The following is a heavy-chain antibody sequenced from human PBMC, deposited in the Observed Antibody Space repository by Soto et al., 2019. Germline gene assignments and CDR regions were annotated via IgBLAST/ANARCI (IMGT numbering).Heavy chain of an antibody. J-gene: IGHJ4*02. Sequence: SETLSLTCTVSGGSISSDYWGWIRQPAGKGLEWIGRIYISENTHYNPSLRSRVSMSLDTSKNQLSLNLSSVTAADTAVYYCARGVGRSSWTSFDSWGQGTLVNVS. CDR3: ARGVGRSSWTSFDS. CDR2: IYISENT. CDR1: GGSISSDY. V-gene: IGHV4-4*07. D-gene: IGHD6-13*01.